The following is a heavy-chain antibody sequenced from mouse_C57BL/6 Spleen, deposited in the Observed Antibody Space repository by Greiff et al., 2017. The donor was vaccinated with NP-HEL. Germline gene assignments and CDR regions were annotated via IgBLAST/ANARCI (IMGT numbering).Heavy chain of an antibody. D-gene: IGHD2-3*01. CDR1: GYTFTSYW. V-gene: IGHV1-72*01. Sequence: QVQLQQPGAELVKPGASGKLSWKASGYTFTSYWMHWVKQRPGRGLEWIGRIDPNSGGTKYNEKFKSKATLTVDKPSSTAYMQLSSLTSEDSAVYYCARSDYDGYYGDYAMGYWGQGTSVTVSS. CDR2: IDPNSGGT. CDR3: ARSDYDGYYGDYAMGY. J-gene: IGHJ4*01.